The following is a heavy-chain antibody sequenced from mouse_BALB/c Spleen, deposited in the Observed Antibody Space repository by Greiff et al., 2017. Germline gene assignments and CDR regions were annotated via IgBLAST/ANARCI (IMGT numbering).Heavy chain of an antibody. CDR2: IWGDGST. J-gene: IGHJ3*01. CDR3: ARDSHYYGSSWFAY. Sequence: QVQLKESGPGLVAPSQSLSITCTVSGFSLTGYGVNWVRQPPGKGLEWLGMIWGDGSTDYNSALKSRLSISKDNSKSQVFLKMNSLQTDDTARYYCARDSHYYGSSWFAYWGQGTLVTVSA. V-gene: IGHV2-6-7*01. D-gene: IGHD1-1*01. CDR1: GFSLTGYG.